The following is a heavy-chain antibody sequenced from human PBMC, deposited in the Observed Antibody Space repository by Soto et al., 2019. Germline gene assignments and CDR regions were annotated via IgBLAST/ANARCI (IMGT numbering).Heavy chain of an antibody. Sequence: QVQLVQSGAEVKKPGSSVKVSCKTSGGTFSTYTITWVRQAPGQGLEWMGRIIPLLGVPNNAQKFQGRVTITEDKSTSTAYMELRSLRSEDTAVYYCARGSPYCGPYCSKTHYYYGMDVWGQGTTVTVSS. CDR3: ARGSPYCGPYCSKTHYYYGMDV. J-gene: IGHJ6*02. V-gene: IGHV1-69*02. CDR1: GGTFSTYT. CDR2: IIPLLGVP. D-gene: IGHD2-21*02.